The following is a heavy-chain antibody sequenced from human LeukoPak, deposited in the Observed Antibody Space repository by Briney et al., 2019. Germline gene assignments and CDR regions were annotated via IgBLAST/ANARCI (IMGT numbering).Heavy chain of an antibody. J-gene: IGHJ4*02. V-gene: IGHV4-34*01. CDR2: INHSGST. CDR3: ARGRGAYYDFWSGLRTLFDY. Sequence: PSETLSLTCAVYGGSFSGYYWSWIRQPPGKGLEWIGEINHSGSTNYNPSLKSRVTISVDTSKNQFSLKLSSVTAADTAVYYCARGRGAYYDFWSGLRTLFDYWGQGTLVTVSS. D-gene: IGHD3-3*01. CDR1: GGSFSGYY.